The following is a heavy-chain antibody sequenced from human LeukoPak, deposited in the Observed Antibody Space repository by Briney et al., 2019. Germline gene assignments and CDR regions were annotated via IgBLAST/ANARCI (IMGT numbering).Heavy chain of an antibody. CDR1: GFTFSSFK. V-gene: IGHV3-21*01. D-gene: IGHD3-16*01. CDR2: ISPSSSYI. J-gene: IGHJ4*02. Sequence: PGGSLRLSCAASGFTFSSFKMTWVRQGPGKGLEWVASISPSSSYIFYAGSLKGRVTVSRDNGKSSVFLQMSSLRVEDTAVYYCARDLTGGEYFDSWGQGTLVSVSS. CDR3: ARDLTGGEYFDS.